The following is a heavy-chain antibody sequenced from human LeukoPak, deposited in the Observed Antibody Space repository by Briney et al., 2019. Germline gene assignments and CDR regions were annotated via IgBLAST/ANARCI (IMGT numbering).Heavy chain of an antibody. CDR3: ARAGSSSWYEVYFDY. CDR2: IYHCGST. Sequence: SETLSLTCAVSGGSISSGGYSWSWIRQPPGKGLEWIGYIYHCGSTYYNPSLKSRVTISVDRSKNQFSLKLSSVTAADTAVYYCARAGSSSWYEVYFDYWGQGTLVTVSS. CDR1: GGSISSGGYS. V-gene: IGHV4-30-2*01. J-gene: IGHJ4*02. D-gene: IGHD6-13*01.